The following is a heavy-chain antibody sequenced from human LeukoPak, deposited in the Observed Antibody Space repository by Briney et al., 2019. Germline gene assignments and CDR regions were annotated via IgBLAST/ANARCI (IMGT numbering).Heavy chain of an antibody. CDR1: GGTFSSYA. CDR2: IIPIFGTA. D-gene: IGHD4-23*01. J-gene: IGHJ4*02. V-gene: IGHV1-69*05. CDR3: ARERRGYGGTFDS. Sequence: ASVKVSCKASGGTFSSYAISWVRQAPGQGLEWMGGIIPIFGTANYAQKFQGRVTITTDESTSTAYMELSSLRSEDTAVYYCARERRGYGGTFDSWGQGTLVTVSS.